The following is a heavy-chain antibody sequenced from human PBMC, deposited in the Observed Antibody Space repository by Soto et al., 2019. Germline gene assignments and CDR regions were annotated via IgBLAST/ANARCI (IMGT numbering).Heavy chain of an antibody. J-gene: IGHJ5*02. CDR2: IYYSGST. Sequence: QVQLQESGPGLVKPSQTLSLTCTVSGGSISSGGYYWSWIRQHPGKGLEWIGYIYYSGSTYYNPSLKSRVTISVDTSKNQFSLKLSSVTAADTAVYYCARGWGIVVVPAARPGWFDPWGQGTLVTVSP. V-gene: IGHV4-31*03. CDR1: GGSISSGGYY. D-gene: IGHD2-2*01. CDR3: ARGWGIVVVPAARPGWFDP.